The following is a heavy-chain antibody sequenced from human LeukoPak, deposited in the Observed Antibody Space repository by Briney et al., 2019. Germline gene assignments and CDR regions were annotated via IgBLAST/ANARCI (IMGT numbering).Heavy chain of an antibody. Sequence: SETLSLTCTVYGGSISSYYWSWIRQPPGKGLEWIGYIYYSGSTNYNPSLKSRVTISVDTSKNQFSLKLGSVTAADTAVYYCARFSSYYYDSSFDYWGQGTLVTVSS. V-gene: IGHV4-59*01. CDR1: GGSISSYY. J-gene: IGHJ4*02. CDR2: IYYSGST. CDR3: ARFSSYYYDSSFDY. D-gene: IGHD3-22*01.